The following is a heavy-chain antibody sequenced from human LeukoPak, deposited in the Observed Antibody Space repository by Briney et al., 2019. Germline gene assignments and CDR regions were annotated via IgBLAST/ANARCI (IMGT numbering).Heavy chain of an antibody. CDR3: ARYTAMVDY. V-gene: IGHV3-48*02. D-gene: IGHD5-18*01. CDR1: GFTFSTYS. CDR2: ISSSGGTI. J-gene: IGHJ4*02. Sequence: PGGSLRLSCAASGFTFSTYSMTWVRQAPGKGLEWVSYISSSGGTIYYADSVKGRFTISRDNAKNSLYLQMNSLRDEDTAVYYCARYTAMVDYWGQGTLVTASS.